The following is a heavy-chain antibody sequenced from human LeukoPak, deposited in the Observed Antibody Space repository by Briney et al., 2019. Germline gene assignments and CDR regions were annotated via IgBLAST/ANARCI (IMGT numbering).Heavy chain of an antibody. CDR1: GFIFSDYY. J-gene: IGHJ4*02. Sequence: SGGTLCLSCAASGFIFSDYYWHWVRQAPGKGLEWVSIISRDGGSTSYADSAQGRLTISTDNSKTSLYLQMNSLRTEHTAFYYCAKDVSGSIDSWGQGPLVTVSS. V-gene: IGHV3-43*02. CDR3: AKDVSGSIDS. D-gene: IGHD5/OR15-5a*01. CDR2: ISRDGGST.